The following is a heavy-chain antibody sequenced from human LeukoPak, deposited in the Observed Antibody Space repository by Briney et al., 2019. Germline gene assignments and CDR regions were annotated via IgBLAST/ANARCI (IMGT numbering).Heavy chain of an antibody. CDR2: MSGSGGST. CDR3: ARDDYGDYGMDV. J-gene: IGHJ6*02. CDR1: GFTFNNYA. V-gene: IGHV3-23*01. D-gene: IGHD4-17*01. Sequence: PGGSLRLSCAASGFTFNNYAMSWVRQAPGKGLEWVSSMSGSGGSTNYADSVKGRFTISRDNSKNTLYLQMNSLRDEDTAVYYCARDDYGDYGMDVWGQGTTVTVSS.